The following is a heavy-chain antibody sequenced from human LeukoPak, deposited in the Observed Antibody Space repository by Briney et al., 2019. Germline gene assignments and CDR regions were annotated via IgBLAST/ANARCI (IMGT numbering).Heavy chain of an antibody. CDR2: ISSSGST. Sequence: SQTLSLTCTVSGGSISSCDYYWSWIRQPAGKGLEWIGRISSSGSTNYNPSLKSRVTISVDTSKNQFSLKLSSVTAADTAVYFCARGPYSYDSSGAFDIWGQGTMVTVSS. D-gene: IGHD3-22*01. J-gene: IGHJ3*02. CDR1: GGSISSCDYY. V-gene: IGHV4-61*02. CDR3: ARGPYSYDSSGAFDI.